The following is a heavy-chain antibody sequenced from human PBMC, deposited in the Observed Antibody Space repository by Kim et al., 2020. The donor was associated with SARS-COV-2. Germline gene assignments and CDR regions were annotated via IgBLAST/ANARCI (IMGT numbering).Heavy chain of an antibody. J-gene: IGHJ4*02. V-gene: IGHV3-48*02. Sequence: GGSLRLSCAASGFTFSSYSMNWVRQAPGKGLEWVSYISSSSTIYYADSVKGRFTISRDNAKNSLYLQMNSLRDEDTAVYYCARGQPVAVAGDFDYWGQGTLVTVSS. CDR3: ARGQPVAVAGDFDY. CDR2: ISSSSTI. CDR1: GFTFSSYS. D-gene: IGHD6-19*01.